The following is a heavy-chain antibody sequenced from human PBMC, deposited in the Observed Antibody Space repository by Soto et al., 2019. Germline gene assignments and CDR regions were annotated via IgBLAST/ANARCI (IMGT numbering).Heavy chain of an antibody. V-gene: IGHV4-34*01. CDR3: VVVNALLSPYY. CDR2: INHSGST. J-gene: IGHJ4*01. D-gene: IGHD2-21*01. Sequence: PSETLSLTCAVYGGSFSGYYWTWIRPPPETGLEWIGEINHSGSTNYNPSLKSRVTISVDTSKNQFSLKLSSVTAADTAVYYCVVVNALLSPYYRGPRTLVPVS. CDR1: GGSFSGYY.